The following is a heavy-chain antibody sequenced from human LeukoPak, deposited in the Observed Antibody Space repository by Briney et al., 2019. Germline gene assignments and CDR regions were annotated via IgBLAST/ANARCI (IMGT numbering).Heavy chain of an antibody. D-gene: IGHD3-22*01. CDR1: GFTFSSYA. CDR2: ISGSGGST. J-gene: IGHJ4*02. CDR3: AKDQNYYDSSGYYEKAGY. V-gene: IGHV3-23*01. Sequence: PGGSLRLSCAASGFTFSSYAMSWVRHAPGKGLEWVSAISGSGGSTYYADSVKGRFTISRDNSKNTLYLQMNSLRAEDTAVYYCAKDQNYYDSSGYYEKAGYWGQGTLVTVSS.